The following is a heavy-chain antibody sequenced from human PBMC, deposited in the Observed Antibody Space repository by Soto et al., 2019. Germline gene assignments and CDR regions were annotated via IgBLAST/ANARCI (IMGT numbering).Heavy chain of an antibody. CDR1: GGSISSYY. D-gene: IGHD3-9*01. CDR2: IYYSGST. Sequence: PSETLSLTCTVSGGSISSYYWSWIRQPPEKGLEWIGYIYYSGSTNYNPSLKSRVTISVDTSKNQFSLKLSSVTAADTAVYYCARYYYDILTGYSSFDYWGQGTLLTVSS. CDR3: ARYYYDILTGYSSFDY. V-gene: IGHV4-59*01. J-gene: IGHJ4*02.